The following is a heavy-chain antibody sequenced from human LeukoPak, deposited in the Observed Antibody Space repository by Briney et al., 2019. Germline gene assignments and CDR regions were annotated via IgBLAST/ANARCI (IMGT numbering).Heavy chain of an antibody. J-gene: IGHJ5*02. CDR3: ARGRRKIGGINWFDP. Sequence: ASVKVSCKASGYTFTTYDINWVRQATGQGLEWMGWMNPNSGNTGYAQKFQGRVTMTRNTSISTAYMELSSLRSEDTAVYYCARGRRKIGGINWFDPWGQGTLVTVSS. V-gene: IGHV1-8*01. CDR1: GYTFTTYD. CDR2: MNPNSGNT.